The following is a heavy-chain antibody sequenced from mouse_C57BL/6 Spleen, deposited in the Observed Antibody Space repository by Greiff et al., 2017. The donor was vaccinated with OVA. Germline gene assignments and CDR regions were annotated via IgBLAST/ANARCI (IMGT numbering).Heavy chain of an antibody. D-gene: IGHD1-1*01. CDR2: ISYDGSN. J-gene: IGHJ3*01. CDR3: ARGGYYGSSYGGCAY. CDR1: GYSITSGYY. Sequence: EVQLQESGPGLVKPSQSLSLTCSVTGYSITSGYYWNWIRQFPGNKLEWMGYISYDGSNNYNPSLKNRISITRDTSKNQFFLKLNSVTTEDTATYYCARGGYYGSSYGGCAYWGQGTLVTVSA. V-gene: IGHV3-6*01.